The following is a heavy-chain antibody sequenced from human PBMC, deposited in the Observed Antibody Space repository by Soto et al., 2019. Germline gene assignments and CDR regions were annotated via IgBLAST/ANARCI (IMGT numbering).Heavy chain of an antibody. CDR1: GYTFSNFW. V-gene: IGHV5-51*01. CDR3: ARSPRSSPYFDY. D-gene: IGHD6-13*01. Sequence: GESLKISCQSSGYTFSNFWNGGVRPLPGKGPEWVGIIYPGDHETRYSPSFHGKVTISADRSINTAYLQWNSLEASDTAFYFCARSPRSSPYFDYWGQGALVTVSS. CDR2: IYPGDHET. J-gene: IGHJ4*02.